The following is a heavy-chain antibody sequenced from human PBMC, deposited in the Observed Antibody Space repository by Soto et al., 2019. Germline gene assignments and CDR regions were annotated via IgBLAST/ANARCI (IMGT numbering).Heavy chain of an antibody. Sequence: SETLSLTCTFSGGSISIGGYYWSWIRQHPVKGLEWIGYIYYSGSTYYNPSLKSRVTMSVDTSKNEFSLNLNSVTAADTAVYYCAIRIAAAGTWWFDPWGQGTLVTVS. CDR1: GGSISIGGYY. J-gene: IGHJ5*02. CDR2: IYYSGST. V-gene: IGHV4-31*03. D-gene: IGHD6-13*01. CDR3: AIRIAAAGTWWFDP.